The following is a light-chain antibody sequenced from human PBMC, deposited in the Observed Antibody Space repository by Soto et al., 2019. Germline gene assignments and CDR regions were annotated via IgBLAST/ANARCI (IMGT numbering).Light chain of an antibody. CDR3: QQGSKWVT. J-gene: IGKJ4*01. Sequence: EIVLTQSPATLSLSPGEGATLSCRASQSVGSSLAWYQYKPGQAPRLLIYDASRRAAGVPARFSGSGSGTDLTPTIGSLESEDFALYHCQQGSKWVTFGGGAKVEIK. CDR2: DAS. CDR1: QSVGSS. V-gene: IGKV3-11*01.